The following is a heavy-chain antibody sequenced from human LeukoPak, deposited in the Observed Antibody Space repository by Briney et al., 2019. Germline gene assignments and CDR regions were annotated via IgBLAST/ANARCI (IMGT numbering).Heavy chain of an antibody. V-gene: IGHV3-21*01. CDR2: ISSSSSYI. CDR3: ASGVGAVDAFDI. J-gene: IGHJ3*02. D-gene: IGHD1-26*01. Sequence: PGGSLRLSCAASGFTFSSYSMNWVRRAPGKGLEWVSSISSSSSYIYYADSVKGRFTISRDNAKNSLYLQMNSLRAEDTAVYYCASGVGAVDAFDIWGQGTMVTVSS. CDR1: GFTFSSYS.